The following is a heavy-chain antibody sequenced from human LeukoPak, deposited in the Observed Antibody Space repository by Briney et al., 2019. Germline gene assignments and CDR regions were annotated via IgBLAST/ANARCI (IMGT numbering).Heavy chain of an antibody. CDR3: AKSPGGQYYGMDV. J-gene: IGHJ6*02. Sequence: PGGSLRLSCAASGFTFNSYAMAWVRQAPGKGLEWVSSISSSGSDTYYAGSVKGRFTISGDKSKNTLYLQMNSLRDEDTALYYCAKSPGGQYYGMDVWGQGTTVTVSS. D-gene: IGHD6-25*01. V-gene: IGHV3-23*01. CDR2: ISSSGSDT. CDR1: GFTFNSYA.